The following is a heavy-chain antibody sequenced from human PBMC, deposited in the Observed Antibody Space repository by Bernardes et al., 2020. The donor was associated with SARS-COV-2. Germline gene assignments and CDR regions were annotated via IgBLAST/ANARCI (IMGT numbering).Heavy chain of an antibody. CDR3: AGYFSGGSCPDV. V-gene: IGHV4-59*08. J-gene: IGHJ3*01. CDR2: VDYSGST. CDR1: SGCISIYY. Sequence: SESLSVRCTVSSGCISIYYWTWIQQPPGKGLEWIGYVDYSGSTHYNPSLKSRLTLSVDTSKNQFSLKLSSVTAADAAVYYLAGYFSGGSCPDVWGQGTMVTVSS. D-gene: IGHD2-15*01.